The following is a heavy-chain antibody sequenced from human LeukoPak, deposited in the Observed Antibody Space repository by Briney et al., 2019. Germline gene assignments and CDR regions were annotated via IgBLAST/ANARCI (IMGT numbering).Heavy chain of an antibody. CDR3: ARDMKRSRARWENLGFDP. V-gene: IGHV1-18*01. CDR1: GYTFNNYG. D-gene: IGHD1-26*01. CDR2: VSPYNGDT. Sequence: ASVRVSCKASGYTFNNYGISWVRQAPGQGLEWMGWVSPYNGDTNYAQKFQGRVTMTTDTSTSTAYMELRSLRSDDTAVYYCARDMKRSRARWENLGFDPWGQGTLVTVSS. J-gene: IGHJ5*02.